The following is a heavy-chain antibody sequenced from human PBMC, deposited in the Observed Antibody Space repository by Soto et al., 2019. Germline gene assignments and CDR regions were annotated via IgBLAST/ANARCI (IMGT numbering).Heavy chain of an antibody. J-gene: IGHJ5*02. D-gene: IGHD3-22*01. V-gene: IGHV3-33*01. CDR2: IWYNGNNK. CDR3: ARPDEYYHDTSGYYLNSYGDP. Sequence: QVPGKGLVWVAVIWYNGNNKHYGDSVKGRFTISRDNSKNTVYLQMNSRRADDTAMYYCARPDEYYHDTSGYYLNSYGDP.